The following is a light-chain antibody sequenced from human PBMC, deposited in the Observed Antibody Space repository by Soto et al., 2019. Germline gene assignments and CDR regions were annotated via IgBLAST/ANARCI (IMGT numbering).Light chain of an antibody. Sequence: EIVLTQSPATLSLSPGERATLSCRASQSVSSYLAWYQQKPGQAPRLLIYAASNRATGIPATFSGSGSGTDFTLTISSLEPEDFAVYYCQQRSNWPPGLTFGGVTKVEIK. CDR3: QQRSNWPPGLT. V-gene: IGKV3-11*01. CDR1: QSVSSY. CDR2: AAS. J-gene: IGKJ4*01.